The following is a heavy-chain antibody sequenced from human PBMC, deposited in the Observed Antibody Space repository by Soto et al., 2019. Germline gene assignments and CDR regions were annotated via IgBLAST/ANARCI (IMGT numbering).Heavy chain of an antibody. D-gene: IGHD3-10*01. CDR3: ARGFGSFYYMDV. CDR2: IYYSGST. J-gene: IGHJ6*03. V-gene: IGHV4-59*01. CDR1: GGSISSYY. Sequence: QVQLQESGPGLVKPSETLSLTCTVSGGSISSYYWSWIRQPPGKGLEWIGYIYYSGSTNYNPSLKSRVTISVDTSKNQFSLKLSSVTAADTAVYYCARGFGSFYYMDVWGKGTTVTVSS.